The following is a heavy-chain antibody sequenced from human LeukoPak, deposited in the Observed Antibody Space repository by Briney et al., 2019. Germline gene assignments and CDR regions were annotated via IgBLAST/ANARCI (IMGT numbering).Heavy chain of an antibody. CDR3: ATEGMVRGVIRDYYYGMDV. D-gene: IGHD3-10*01. CDR2: FDPEDGET. V-gene: IGHV1-24*01. Sequence: ASVKVSCEASGYTLTKLSMHWVRQAPGKGLEWMGGFDPEDGETIYAQKFQGRVTMTEDTSTDTAYMELSSLRSEDTAVYYCATEGMVRGVIRDYYYGMDVWGQGTTVTVSS. J-gene: IGHJ6*02. CDR1: GYTLTKLS.